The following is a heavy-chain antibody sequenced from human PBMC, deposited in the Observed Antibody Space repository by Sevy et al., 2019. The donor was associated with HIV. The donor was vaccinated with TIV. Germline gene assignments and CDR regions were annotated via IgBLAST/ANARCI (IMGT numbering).Heavy chain of an antibody. CDR1: GYTFTSYG. CDR3: ARDGHLGTESYYFDY. V-gene: IGHV1-18*01. J-gene: IGHJ4*02. CDR2: ISAYNGNT. D-gene: IGHD7-27*01. Sequence: ASVKVSCKASGYTFTSYGISWVRQAPGQGLEWMGWISAYNGNTNYAQKLQGRVTMTTDTSTSTAYMELRSLRSDDTAVYYCARDGHLGTESYYFDYWGQGTLVTVSS.